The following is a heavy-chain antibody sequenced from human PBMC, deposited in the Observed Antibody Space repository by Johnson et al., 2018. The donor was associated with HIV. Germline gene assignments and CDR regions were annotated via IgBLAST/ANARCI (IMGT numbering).Heavy chain of an antibody. J-gene: IGHJ3*02. D-gene: IGHD5-18*01. CDR2: INWNGGTT. CDR3: ARELRGGHTDAFDI. V-gene: IGHV3-20*04. Sequence: VQLVESGGGVVRPGGSLRLSCAASGFTFDDSGMNWVRHVPGKGLEWVSGINWNGGTTAYADSVKGLCTISRDNGRNSLYLQMNSLGDEDTAVYYCARELRGGHTDAFDIWGQGTMVTVSS. CDR1: GFTFDDSG.